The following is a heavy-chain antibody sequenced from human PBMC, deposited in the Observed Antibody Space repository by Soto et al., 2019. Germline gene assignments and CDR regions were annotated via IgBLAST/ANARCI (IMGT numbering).Heavy chain of an antibody. CDR2: ISGYNGHT. CDR1: VYTFSNYA. J-gene: IGHJ4*02. D-gene: IGHD1-1*01. V-gene: IGHV1-18*04. CDR3: ARSHWNSDSTEGLDD. Sequence: QVHLVQSGVEVKKPGASVRVSCKASVYTFSNYAVNWVRQAPGQGIEWLGWISGYNGHTNYAQKFQGRVTMTTDTSTSTAYMELRSLTSDDTAVYYCARSHWNSDSTEGLDDWGQGTLVTLSS.